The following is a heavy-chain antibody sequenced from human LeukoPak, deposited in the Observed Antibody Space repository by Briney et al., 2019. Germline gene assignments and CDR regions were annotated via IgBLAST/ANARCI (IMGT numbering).Heavy chain of an antibody. V-gene: IGHV3-23*01. CDR3: AKDVIRGGISYFDS. J-gene: IGHJ4*02. CDR1: GFNFRGQA. D-gene: IGHD3-10*01. CDR2: ISGRGETT. Sequence: LTGGSLRLSCAASGFNFRGQAMSWVRQGPGKGLEWVAGISGRGETTYYADSVQGRFNISRDNSKNTLFLQVNSLRAEDTAVYYCAKDVIRGGISYFDSWGQGTQVAVSS.